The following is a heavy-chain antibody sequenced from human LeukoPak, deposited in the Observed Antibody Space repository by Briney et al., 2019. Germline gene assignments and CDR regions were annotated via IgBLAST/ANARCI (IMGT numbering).Heavy chain of an antibody. CDR1: GYTFTGYY. CDR2: INPNSGGT. V-gene: IGHV1-2*02. D-gene: IGHD5-24*01. J-gene: IGHJ4*02. CDR3: ARDRDGYNGGDY. Sequence: ASVKVSCKASGYTFTGYYMHWVRQAPGQGLEWMGWINPNSGGTNYAQKFQGRVTMTTDTSTSTAYMELRSLRSDDTAVYYCARDRDGYNGGDYWGQGTLVTVSS.